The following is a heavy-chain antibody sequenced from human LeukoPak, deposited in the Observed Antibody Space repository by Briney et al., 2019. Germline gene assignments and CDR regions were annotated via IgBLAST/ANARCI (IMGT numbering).Heavy chain of an antibody. Sequence: ASVKVSCKASGYTFIGHYMHWVRQAPGQGPEWMGWINPNSGGTNYAQKFQGRVTMTRDMSISTAYMELSSLRYDDTAVYYCARVGEDTAMAPDYWGQGTLVTVSS. D-gene: IGHD5-18*01. CDR1: GYTFIGHY. V-gene: IGHV1-2*02. J-gene: IGHJ4*02. CDR3: ARVGEDTAMAPDY. CDR2: INPNSGGT.